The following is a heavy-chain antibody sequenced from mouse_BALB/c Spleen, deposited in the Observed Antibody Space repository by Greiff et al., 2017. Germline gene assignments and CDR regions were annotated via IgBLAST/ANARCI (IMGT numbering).Heavy chain of an antibody. Sequence: VKLMESGPELVKPGASVKISCKASGYAFSSSWMNWVKQRPGQGLEWIGRIYPGDGDTNYNGKFKGKATLTADKSSSTAYMQLSSLTSVDSAVYFCARRDYDYGGFAYWGQGTLVTVSA. D-gene: IGHD2-4*01. V-gene: IGHV1-82*01. CDR3: ARRDYDYGGFAY. CDR1: GYAFSSSW. J-gene: IGHJ3*01. CDR2: IYPGDGDT.